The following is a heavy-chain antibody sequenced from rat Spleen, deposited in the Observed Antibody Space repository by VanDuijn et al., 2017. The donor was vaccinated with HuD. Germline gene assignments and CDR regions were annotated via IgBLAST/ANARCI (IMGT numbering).Heavy chain of an antibody. J-gene: IGHJ4*01. CDR2: ISFEGSST. CDR1: GFTFSEYY. Sequence: EVQLVESGGGLVQPGRSLKLSCAASGFTFSEYYMAWVRQAPTKGLEWVATISFEGSSTYYRDSVKGRFTISRDNAKSTLYLQMDSLRSEDTATYYCARQNYYDGSYYSYVMDAWGQGASVTVSS. D-gene: IGHD1-12*02. V-gene: IGHV5-29*01. CDR3: ARQNYYDGSYYSYVMDA.